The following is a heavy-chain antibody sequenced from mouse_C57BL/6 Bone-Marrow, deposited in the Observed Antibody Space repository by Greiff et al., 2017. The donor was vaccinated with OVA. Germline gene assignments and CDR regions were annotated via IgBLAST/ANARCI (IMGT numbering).Heavy chain of an antibody. V-gene: IGHV1-22*01. CDR3: ARCAMDY. CDR2: INPNNCCT. Sequence: DVHPPPSFPSLFTPFSSFPISFPSSLYTFTYSNMHWVNQSHLNILEWLGYINPNNCCTSYNQKFKGKATLTVNKSSSTAYMELRSLTSEDSAVYYCARCAMDYWGQGTSVTVSS. CDR1: LYTFTYSN. J-gene: IGHJ4*01.